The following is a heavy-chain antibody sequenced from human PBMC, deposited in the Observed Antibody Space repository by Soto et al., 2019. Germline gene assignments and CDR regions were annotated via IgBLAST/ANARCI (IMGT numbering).Heavy chain of an antibody. CDR2: IIPIFGTA. D-gene: IGHD6-13*01. V-gene: IGHV1-69*13. J-gene: IGHJ5*02. CDR1: GGTFSSYA. CDR3: AREIGIAAAGIHWFDP. Sequence: ASVKVSCKASGGTFSSYAISWVRQAPGQGLEWMGGIIPIFGTANYAQKFQGRVTITADESTSTAYMELSSLRSEDTAVYYCAREIGIAAAGIHWFDPWGQGTLVTVSS.